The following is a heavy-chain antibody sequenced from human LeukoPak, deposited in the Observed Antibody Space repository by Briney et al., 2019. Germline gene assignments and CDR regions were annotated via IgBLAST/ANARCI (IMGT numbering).Heavy chain of an antibody. J-gene: IGHJ4*02. CDR2: IKQDGSKK. CDR1: GFPFSSYW. V-gene: IGHV3-7*04. Sequence: GGSLRLSCVASGFPFSSYWMTWVRQAPGKGLEWVANIKQDGSKKSYVDSVKGRFTISRDNAKNSLYLQMNSLRAEDTAMYYCTRVGYIDEGIDYWGQGTLVTVSS. CDR3: TRVGYIDEGIDY. D-gene: IGHD5-24*01.